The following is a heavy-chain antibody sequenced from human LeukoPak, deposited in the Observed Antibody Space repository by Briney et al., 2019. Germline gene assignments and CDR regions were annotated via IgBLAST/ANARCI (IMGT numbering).Heavy chain of an antibody. CDR3: ARDGYCNGGSCSDPFPAS. V-gene: IGHV3-21*01. Sequence: GGSLRLSCAASGFTFSSYSMNWVRQAPGKGLEWVSSISSSSNYIYYADSVKGRFTISRDNAKNSLSLQMNSLSAEDTAVYYCARDGYCNGGSCSDPFPASWGQGTLVTVSS. CDR1: GFTFSSYS. D-gene: IGHD2-15*01. CDR2: ISSSSNYI. J-gene: IGHJ4*02.